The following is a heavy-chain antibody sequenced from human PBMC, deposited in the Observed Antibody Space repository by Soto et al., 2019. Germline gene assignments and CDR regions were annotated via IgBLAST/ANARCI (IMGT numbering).Heavy chain of an antibody. CDR2: IYHSGST. Sequence: QVQLQQWGAGLLKPSETLSLTCAVYGGSFSGYYWSWIRQPPGRGLEWIGEIYHSGSTNYNPHLKSRVTISVDTSKNQFSLKLSSVTAADTAVYYCARGLGGISIVVVTAPFDYWGQGTLVTVSS. D-gene: IGHD2-21*02. CDR1: GGSFSGYY. CDR3: ARGLGGISIVVVTAPFDY. J-gene: IGHJ4*02. V-gene: IGHV4-34*01.